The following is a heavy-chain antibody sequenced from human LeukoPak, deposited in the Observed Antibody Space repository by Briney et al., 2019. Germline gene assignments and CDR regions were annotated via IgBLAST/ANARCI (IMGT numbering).Heavy chain of an antibody. D-gene: IGHD6-19*01. CDR1: GFTFSNYA. CDR3: AKYHSSGWYDYFDY. Sequence: GGSLRLSCAASGFTFSNYAMTWVRQAPGKGLEWVSLISGTGSTTYYADSVKGRFTISRDNSKNTLYLQMNSLRAEDTAVYYCAKYHSSGWYDYFDYWGQGTLVTVSS. CDR2: ISGTGSTT. J-gene: IGHJ4*02. V-gene: IGHV3-23*01.